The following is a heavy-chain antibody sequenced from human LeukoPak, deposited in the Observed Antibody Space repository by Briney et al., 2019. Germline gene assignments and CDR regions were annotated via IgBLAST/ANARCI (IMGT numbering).Heavy chain of an antibody. Sequence: PSETLSLTCAVYGGSFSGYYWSWIRQPPGKGLEWIGEINHSGSTYYNPSLKSRVTISVDTSKNQFSLKLSSVTAADTAVYYCARVRTYYYDTDPYYFDYWGQGTLVTVSS. CDR3: ARVRTYYYDTDPYYFDY. V-gene: IGHV4-34*01. CDR1: GGSFSGYY. J-gene: IGHJ4*02. D-gene: IGHD3-22*01. CDR2: INHSGST.